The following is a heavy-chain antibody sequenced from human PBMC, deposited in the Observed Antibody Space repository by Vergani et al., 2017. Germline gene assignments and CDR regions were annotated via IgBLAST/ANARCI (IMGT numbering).Heavy chain of an antibody. J-gene: IGHJ4*02. CDR3: ARVRWGGFGVDY. Sequence: EVQLVESGGGLVQPGGSLRLSCAASGFTFSSYDMHWVRQATGKGLEWVSAIGTAGDTYYPGSVKGRFTISRENAKNSLYLQMNSLRAGDTAVYYCARVRWGGFGVDYWGQGTLVTVSS. V-gene: IGHV3-13*01. D-gene: IGHD3-10*01. CDR1: GFTFSSYD. CDR2: IGTAGDT.